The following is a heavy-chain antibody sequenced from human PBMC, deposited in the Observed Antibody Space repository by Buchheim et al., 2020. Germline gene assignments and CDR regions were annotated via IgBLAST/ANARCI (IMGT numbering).Heavy chain of an antibody. CDR2: IYYSGST. D-gene: IGHD3-22*01. J-gene: IGHJ5*02. Sequence: QVQLQESGPGLVKPSETLSLTCTVSGDSVSSGSYYWSWIRQPPGKGLEWIGYIYYSGSTNYNPSLKSRVTISVDTSKNQFSLKLSSVTAAVTAVYYCARDLGVGDSSGYYYRGWFDPWGQGTL. V-gene: IGHV4-61*01. CDR3: ARDLGVGDSSGYYYRGWFDP. CDR1: GDSVSSGSYY.